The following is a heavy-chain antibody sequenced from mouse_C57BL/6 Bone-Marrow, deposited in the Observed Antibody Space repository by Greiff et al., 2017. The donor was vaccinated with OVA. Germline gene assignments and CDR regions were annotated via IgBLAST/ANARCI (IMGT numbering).Heavy chain of an antibody. D-gene: IGHD2-5*01. V-gene: IGHV14-3*01. CDR1: GFNIKNTY. CDR3: ARSNYGFPWFAY. J-gene: IGHJ3*01. CDR2: IDPANGNT. Sequence: EVKLLESVAELVRPGASVKLSCTASGFNIKNTYMHWVKQRPEQGLEWIGRIDPANGNTKYAPKFQGKATITADTSSNTAYLQLSSLTSEDTAIYYCARSNYGFPWFAYWGQGTLVTVSA.